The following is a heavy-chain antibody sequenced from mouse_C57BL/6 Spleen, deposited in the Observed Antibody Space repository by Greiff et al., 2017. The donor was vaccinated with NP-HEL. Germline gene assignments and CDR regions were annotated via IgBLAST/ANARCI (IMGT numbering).Heavy chain of an antibody. J-gene: IGHJ4*01. CDR2: IDPSDSYT. V-gene: IGHV1-50*01. CDR1: GYTFTSYW. CDR3: ARWDSYAMDY. Sequence: VQLQQPGAELVKPGASVKLSCKASGYTFTSYWMQWVKQRPGQGLEWIGEIDPSDSYTNYNQKFKGKATLTVDTSSSTAYMQLSSLTSEDSAVYYCARWDSYAMDYWGQGTSVTVSS.